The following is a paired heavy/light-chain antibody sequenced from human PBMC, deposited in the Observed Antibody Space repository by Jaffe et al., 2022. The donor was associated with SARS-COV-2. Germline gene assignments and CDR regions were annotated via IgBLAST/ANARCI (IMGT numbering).Heavy chain of an antibody. V-gene: IGHV3-15*01. J-gene: IGHJ4*01. D-gene: IGHD3-10*01. Sequence: EVRLVQSGGGSIEPGGSLKVSCQGSGIILTDVWTHWVRQAPGRGPEWIGHIKSKSGGATSEYSASVGDSVSISRDDSRDTVSLLMNNVKTADSGVYYCVSYYFDILNGVIPTWGPGTAVIVSS. CDR3: VSYYFDILNGVIPT. CDR2: IKSKSGGATS. CDR1: GIILTDVW.
Light chain of an antibody. J-gene: IGKJ1*01. V-gene: IGKV3-20*01. Sequence: VLTQSPRIVSLSPGEDATLSCRASQSVGSNYLAWYQQKPGRPPTLLIFGASSRATGIPERFTGSGSGTEFRLTIRRLEPDDCALYFCQHYGTSQTFGRGTWVEMK. CDR1: QSVGSNY. CDR2: GAS. CDR3: QHYGTSQT.